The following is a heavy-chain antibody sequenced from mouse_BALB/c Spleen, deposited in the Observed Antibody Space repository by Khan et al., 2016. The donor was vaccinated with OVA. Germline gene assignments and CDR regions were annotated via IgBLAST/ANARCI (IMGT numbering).Heavy chain of an antibody. CDR2: LWGDGST. Sequence: QVQLKESGPGLVAPSQSLSITCTVSGFSLTGYGVNWVRQPPGKGLEWLGMLWGDGSTDYNSALKSRLSISKDNSKSQVFLKMNSLQTDATSRYYCARAYYGNYREAMDYWGQGTSVTVSS. CDR3: ARAYYGNYREAMDY. CDR1: GFSLTGYG. D-gene: IGHD2-10*01. J-gene: IGHJ4*01. V-gene: IGHV2-6-7*01.